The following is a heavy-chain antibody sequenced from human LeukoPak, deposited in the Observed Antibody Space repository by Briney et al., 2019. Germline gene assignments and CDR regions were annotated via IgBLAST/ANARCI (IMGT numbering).Heavy chain of an antibody. V-gene: IGHV4-59*01. Sequence: PSETLSLTCTVSGDSIRSFYWGWIRQPPGKGLEWIGFISHSGYTSYSPSLKSRVAISVDTSKRHFSLRLSSMTAADTAIYYCARGRNDNGGMFFDSWAQGNLVTVSS. CDR1: GDSIRSFY. CDR3: ARGRNDNGGMFFDS. J-gene: IGHJ5*01. CDR2: ISHSGYT. D-gene: IGHD4-23*01.